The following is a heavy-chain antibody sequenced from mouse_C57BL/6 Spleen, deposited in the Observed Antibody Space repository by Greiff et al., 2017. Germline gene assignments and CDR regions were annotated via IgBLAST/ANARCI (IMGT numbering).Heavy chain of an antibody. CDR3: ARSYDGYLYYFDY. CDR2: IYPGDGDT. CDR1: GYAFSSYW. D-gene: IGHD2-3*01. J-gene: IGHJ2*01. Sequence: VQLVESGAELVKPGASVKISCKASGYAFSSYWMNWVKQRPGKGLEWIGQIYPGDGDTNYNGKFKGKATLTADKSSSTAYMQLSSLTSEDSAVYFCARSYDGYLYYFDYWGQGTTLTVSS. V-gene: IGHV1-80*01.